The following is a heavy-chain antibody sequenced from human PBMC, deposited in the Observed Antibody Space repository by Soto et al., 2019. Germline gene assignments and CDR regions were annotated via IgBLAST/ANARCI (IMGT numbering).Heavy chain of an antibody. Sequence: QITLKESGPTLVKPTQTLTLTCTFSGFSLSTSGVGVGWIRQPPGKALEWLALIYWDDDKRYSPSLKSRLTITKXXSXNXXVLTMTNMDPVDTATYYCAHRPSGGYSSSHNWFDPWGQGTLVTVSS. CDR2: IYWDDDK. CDR3: AHRPSGGYSSSHNWFDP. CDR1: GFSLSTSGVG. V-gene: IGHV2-5*02. J-gene: IGHJ5*02. D-gene: IGHD6-13*01.